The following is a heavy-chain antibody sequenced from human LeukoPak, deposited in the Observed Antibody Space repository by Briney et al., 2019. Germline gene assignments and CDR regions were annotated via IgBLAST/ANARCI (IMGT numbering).Heavy chain of an antibody. CDR3: AKDEEWELSPGLFAFDI. CDR1: GFTFDDYA. D-gene: IGHD1-26*01. CDR2: ISWNSGSI. J-gene: IGHJ3*02. V-gene: IGHV3-9*01. Sequence: PGGSLRLSCAASGFTFDDYAMHWVRQAPGKGLEWVSGISWNSGSIGYADSVKGRFTISRDNAKNSLYLQMNSLRAEDTALYYCAKDEEWELSPGLFAFDIWGQGTMVTVSS.